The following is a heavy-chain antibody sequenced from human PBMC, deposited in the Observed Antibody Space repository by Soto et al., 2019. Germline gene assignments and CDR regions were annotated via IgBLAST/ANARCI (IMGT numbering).Heavy chain of an antibody. CDR2: IIPVFGRA. V-gene: IGHV1-69*01. CDR3: ARTEQLVLPFYLDY. Sequence: QVHLVQSGAEVKKPGSSVKVSCKAFGGSFSNYAFSWVRQAPGQGLEWMGDIIPVFGRANYAQKFQGRVTITADVSTTTAYMELSSLRSDDTAVYFCARTEQLVLPFYLDYWGHGTLVTVSS. CDR1: GGSFSNYA. J-gene: IGHJ4*01. D-gene: IGHD6-6*01.